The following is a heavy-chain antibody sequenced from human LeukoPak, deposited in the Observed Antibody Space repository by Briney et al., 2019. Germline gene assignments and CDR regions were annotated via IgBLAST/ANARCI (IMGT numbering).Heavy chain of an antibody. Sequence: GGSLRLSCAASGFTFSSYWMHWVRQAPGNGLVWVSRIDNDGRGTSYADSVKGRFTISRDNAKNRLYLQMNSLRAEDTAVYYCASLNYGPDYWGQGTLVTVSS. J-gene: IGHJ4*02. CDR3: ASLNYGPDY. V-gene: IGHV3-74*01. CDR2: IDNDGRGT. D-gene: IGHD3-16*01. CDR1: GFTFSSYW.